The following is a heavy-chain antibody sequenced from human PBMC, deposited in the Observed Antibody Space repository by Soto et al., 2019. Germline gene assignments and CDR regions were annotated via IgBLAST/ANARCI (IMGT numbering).Heavy chain of an antibody. V-gene: IGHV5-10-1*01. CDR2: IDPTDSYT. CDR1: GYSFTSYW. D-gene: IGHD6-13*01. Sequence: GESLKISCQGSGYSFTSYWITWVRQMPGKGLEWMGRIDPTDSYTNYSPSFQGHVTISADKSISTAYLQWSSLKASDTAMYYCARHYSSSSGYFDYWGQGTLVTVSS. J-gene: IGHJ4*02. CDR3: ARHYSSSSGYFDY.